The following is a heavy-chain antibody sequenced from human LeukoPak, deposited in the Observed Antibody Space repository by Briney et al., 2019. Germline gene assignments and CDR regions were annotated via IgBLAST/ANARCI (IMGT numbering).Heavy chain of an antibody. CDR3: ARDPEYSSSAFYWFDP. J-gene: IGHJ5*02. CDR1: GYTFTGYY. D-gene: IGHD6-6*01. Sequence: ASVKVSCKASGYTFTGYYMHWVRQAPGQGLEWMGWINPNSGGTNYAQKFQGRVTMTRDTSISTAYMELSRLRSDDTAVYYCARDPEYSSSAFYWFDPWGQGTLSPSPQ. CDR2: INPNSGGT. V-gene: IGHV1-2*02.